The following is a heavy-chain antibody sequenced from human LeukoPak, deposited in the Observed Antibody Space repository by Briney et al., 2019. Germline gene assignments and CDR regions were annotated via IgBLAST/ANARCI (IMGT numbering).Heavy chain of an antibody. CDR1: GYTIPDCY. CDR3: ARGDETSGYYRMYFDH. Sequence: GASVKVSCKASGYTIPDCYMHWVRQAPGQGPEWMGIISPSGGATYSQNFQGRVNMARDASTNTFSMELHSLSSEDTAVYYCARGDETSGYYRMYFDHWGQGTLVTVSS. V-gene: IGHV1-46*01. D-gene: IGHD3-22*01. CDR2: ISPSGGA. J-gene: IGHJ4*02.